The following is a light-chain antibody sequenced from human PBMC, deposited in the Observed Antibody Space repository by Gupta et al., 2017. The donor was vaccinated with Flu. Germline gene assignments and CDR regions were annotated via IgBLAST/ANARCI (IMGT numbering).Light chain of an antibody. CDR3: QSYDSSLNDRV. V-gene: IGLV1-40*01. J-gene: IGLJ3*02. Sequence: QSVLTQPPSVSGAPGQRVTISCTGSSSNIGATYGVHWYQQFPGTAPKLLIYDNNYRPSGVPDRFSGSKSGTSASLAITGLQAEDEADYYCQSYDSSLNDRVFGGGTKLTVL. CDR2: DNN. CDR1: SSNIGATYG.